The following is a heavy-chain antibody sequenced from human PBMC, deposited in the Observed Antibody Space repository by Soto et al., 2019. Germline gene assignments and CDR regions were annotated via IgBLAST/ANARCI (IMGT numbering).Heavy chain of an antibody. CDR1: GGSFSGYY. CDR3: ARGRFLEWFSRYYYYYYGMDV. D-gene: IGHD3-3*01. J-gene: IGHJ6*02. Sequence: PSETLSLTCAVYGGSFSGYYWSWIRQPPGKGLEWIGEINHSGSTNYNPSLKSRVTISVDTSKNQFSLKLSSVTAADTAVYYCARGRFLEWFSRYYYYYYGMDVWGQGTTVTVSS. CDR2: INHSGST. V-gene: IGHV4-34*01.